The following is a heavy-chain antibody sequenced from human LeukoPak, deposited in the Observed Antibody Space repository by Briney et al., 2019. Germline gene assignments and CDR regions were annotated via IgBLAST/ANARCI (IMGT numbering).Heavy chain of an antibody. CDR3: AKGHGSSWYGTYFDY. J-gene: IGHJ4*02. D-gene: IGHD6-13*01. CDR1: GFTFDDYA. V-gene: IGHV3-9*01. CDR2: ISWNSGSI. Sequence: GGSLRLSCAASGFTFDDYAMHWVRQAPGKGLEWVSGISWNSGSIGYADSVKGRFTISRDNAKNSLYLQMNSLRAEDTALYYCAKGHGSSWYGTYFDYWGQGTLVTVSS.